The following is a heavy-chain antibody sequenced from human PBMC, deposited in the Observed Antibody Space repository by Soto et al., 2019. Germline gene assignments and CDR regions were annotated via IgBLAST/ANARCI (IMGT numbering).Heavy chain of an antibody. Sequence: SETLSLTCAVYGGSFSGYYWSWIRQPPGKGLEWIGEINHSGSTNYNPSLKSRVTISVDTSKNQFSLKLSSVTAADTAVYYCASSIAAASIDYWGKGTLVTVSS. J-gene: IGHJ4*02. V-gene: IGHV4-34*01. CDR1: GGSFSGYY. D-gene: IGHD6-13*01. CDR3: ASSIAAASIDY. CDR2: INHSGST.